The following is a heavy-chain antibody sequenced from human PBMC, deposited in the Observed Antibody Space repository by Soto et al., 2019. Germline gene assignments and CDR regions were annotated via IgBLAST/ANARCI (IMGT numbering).Heavy chain of an antibody. CDR2: IIPIFGTA. D-gene: IGHD1-26*01. J-gene: IGHJ4*02. CDR1: GGTFSSYA. Sequence: SVKVSCKASGGTFSSYAISWVRQAPGQGLEWMGGIIPIFGTANYAQKFQGRVTITADESTRTAYMELSSLRSEDTAVYYCARFDAAGSGSHHWGQGTLVTVYS. V-gene: IGHV1-69*13. CDR3: ARFDAAGSGSHH.